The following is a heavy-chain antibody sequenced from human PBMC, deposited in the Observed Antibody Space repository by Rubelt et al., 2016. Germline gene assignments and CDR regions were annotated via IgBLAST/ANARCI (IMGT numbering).Heavy chain of an antibody. D-gene: IGHD3-22*01. Sequence: QVQLVQSGAEVKKPGSSVKVSCKASGGTFSSYAISWVRQAPGQGLEWMGGIIPIFGTANYAQKFQGTVTMTADKSTSTAYMELSSLRSEDTAVYYCARDLVGVVITTHDAFDIWGQGTMVTVSS. CDR1: GGTFSSYA. CDR3: ARDLVGVVITTHDAFDI. J-gene: IGHJ3*02. CDR2: IIPIFGTA. V-gene: IGHV1-69*06.